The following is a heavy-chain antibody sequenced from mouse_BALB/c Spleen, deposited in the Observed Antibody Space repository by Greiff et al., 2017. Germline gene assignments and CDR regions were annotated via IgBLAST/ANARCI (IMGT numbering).Heavy chain of an antibody. CDR1: GYTFTDYN. Sequence: EVQLQQSGPELVKPGASVKISCTASGYTFTDYNMDWVKQSHGKSLEWIGDINPNNGGTNYNQKFKGKATLTVDKSSSTAYMQLRSLTSEDTAVYYCALYYYVGMDDWGQGTSVTVSS. CDR2: INPNNGGT. CDR3: ALYYYVGMDD. D-gene: IGHD1-1*01. V-gene: IGHV1-18*01. J-gene: IGHJ4*01.